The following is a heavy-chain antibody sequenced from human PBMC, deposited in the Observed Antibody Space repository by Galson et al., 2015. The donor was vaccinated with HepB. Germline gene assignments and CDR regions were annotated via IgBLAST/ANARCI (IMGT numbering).Heavy chain of an antibody. Sequence: SLRLSCAASGFTFITYGMHWVRQAPGKGLEWMAVISYDGSNKYYADSVKGRFTISRDNSKNTLYLQMNSLRAEDTAVYYCAKGDYYGSGSYIPPPSFDYWGQGTLVTVSS. CDR1: GFTFITYG. J-gene: IGHJ4*02. D-gene: IGHD3-10*01. CDR2: ISYDGSNK. CDR3: AKGDYYGSGSYIPPPSFDY. V-gene: IGHV3-30*18.